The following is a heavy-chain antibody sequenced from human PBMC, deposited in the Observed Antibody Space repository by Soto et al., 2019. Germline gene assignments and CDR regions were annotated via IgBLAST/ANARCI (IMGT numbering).Heavy chain of an antibody. V-gene: IGHV3-33*01. CDR3: AREVLWSGYNYALGV. CDR2: IWSDGGKK. D-gene: IGHD3-3*01. CDR1: GFTFSSSV. Sequence: GGSLRLSCAASGFTFSSSVMHWVRQAPGRGLEWVAVIWSDGGKKYYADSVTGRFAISRDNSINTLYLQMRSLSAEDTAVYYCAREVLWSGYNYALGVWGQGTTVTVPS. J-gene: IGHJ6*02.